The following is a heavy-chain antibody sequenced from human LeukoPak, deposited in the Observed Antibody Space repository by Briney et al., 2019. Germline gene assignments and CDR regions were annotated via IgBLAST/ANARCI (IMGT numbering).Heavy chain of an antibody. CDR3: AREGDNIVVVVAATLLLDY. D-gene: IGHD2-15*01. CDR2: IYYSGST. Sequence: SETLSPTCTVSGGSISSGGYYWSWIRQHPGKGLEWIGYIYYSGSTYYNPSLKSRVTISVDTSKNQFSLKLSSVTAADTAVYYCAREGDNIVVVVAATLLLDYWGQGTLVTVSS. CDR1: GGSISSGGYY. V-gene: IGHV4-31*03. J-gene: IGHJ4*02.